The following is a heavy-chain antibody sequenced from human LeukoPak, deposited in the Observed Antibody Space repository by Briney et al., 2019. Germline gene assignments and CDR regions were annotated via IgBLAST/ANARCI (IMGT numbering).Heavy chain of an antibody. CDR3: ARVVDHDYGDYYLDY. V-gene: IGHV3-53*01. J-gene: IGHJ4*02. CDR1: GFSFSSYW. CDR2: IYSGGST. D-gene: IGHD4-17*01. Sequence: GGSLRLSCAASGFSFSSYWMSWVRQAPGKGLECISVIYSGGSTDYADSVKGRLTISRDNSKNTLYLQMNSLRAEGTAVYYCARVVDHDYGDYYLDYWGQGTLVTVSS.